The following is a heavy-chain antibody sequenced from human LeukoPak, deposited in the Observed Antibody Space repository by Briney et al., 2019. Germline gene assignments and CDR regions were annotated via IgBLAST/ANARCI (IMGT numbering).Heavy chain of an antibody. V-gene: IGHV4-34*01. CDR3: AKNWDY. CDR2: INHSGST. J-gene: IGHJ4*02. D-gene: IGHD1-1*01. CDR1: GGSFSGYY. Sequence: PSETLSLTCAVYGGSFSGYYWSWIRQPPGKGLEWIGEINHSGSTNYNPSLKSRVTISVDTSKNQFSLKLSSVTAEDTAVYYCAKNWDYWGQGTLVTVSS.